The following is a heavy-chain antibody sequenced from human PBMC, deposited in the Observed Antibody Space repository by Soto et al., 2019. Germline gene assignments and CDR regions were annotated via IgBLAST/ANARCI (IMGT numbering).Heavy chain of an antibody. CDR3: ARGKGPPYYYDSSGYQDY. D-gene: IGHD3-22*01. CDR1: GFTFSSYA. CDR2: ISSNGGST. J-gene: IGHJ4*02. Sequence: EVQLVESGGGLVQPGGSLSLSCAASGFTFSSYAMHWVRQAPGKGLEYVSAISSNGGSTYYTNSVKGRFTISRDNSKNPLYLQMGSLRAEDMAVYYCARGKGPPYYYDSSGYQDYWGQGTLVTVSS. V-gene: IGHV3-64*01.